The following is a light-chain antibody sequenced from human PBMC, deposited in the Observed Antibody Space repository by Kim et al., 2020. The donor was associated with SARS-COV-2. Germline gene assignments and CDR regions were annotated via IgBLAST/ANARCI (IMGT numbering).Light chain of an antibody. CDR2: SKN. CDR3: NTRDSSGDHLV. CDR1: NLRSYY. J-gene: IGLJ2*01. V-gene: IGLV3-19*01. Sequence: ALGQTVRITCQGDNLRSYYTGWYQQKPGQAPILVIYSKNNRTAGIPDRFSGSRSGNTASLSITGAQVEDEANYYCNTRDSSGDHLVFGGGTQLTVL.